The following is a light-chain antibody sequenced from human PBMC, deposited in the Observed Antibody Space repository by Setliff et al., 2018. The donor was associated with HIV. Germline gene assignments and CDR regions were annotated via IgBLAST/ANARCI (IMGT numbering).Light chain of an antibody. CDR2: QDK. CDR1: KLGDKY. CDR3: QAWDSSTFYV. Sequence: SYELTQPPSVSVSPGQTASITCSGDKLGDKYACWYQQKPGQSPVLVIYQDKKRPSGIPERFSGSNSGNTATLTISGTQAMDEADYYCQAWDSSTFYVFGAGTKV. J-gene: IGLJ1*01. V-gene: IGLV3-1*01.